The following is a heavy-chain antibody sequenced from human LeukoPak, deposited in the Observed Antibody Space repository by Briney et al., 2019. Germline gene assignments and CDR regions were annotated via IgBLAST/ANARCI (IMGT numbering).Heavy chain of an antibody. J-gene: IGHJ4*02. CDR2: ISSSSSTI. CDR1: GFTFSSYS. D-gene: IGHD5-12*01. CDR3: ASYSGYDYFDS. Sequence: GGSLRLSCTASGFTFSSYSLNWVRQAPGKGLEWVSSISSSSSTIYYVDSVKGRFTISRDNAKNSLYLQMNSLRAEDTAVYYCASYSGYDYFDSWGQGTLVTVSS. V-gene: IGHV3-48*04.